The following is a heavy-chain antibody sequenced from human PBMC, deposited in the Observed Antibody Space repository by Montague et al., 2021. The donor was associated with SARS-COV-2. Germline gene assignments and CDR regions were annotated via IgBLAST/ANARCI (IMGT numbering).Heavy chain of an antibody. CDR2: IRQSGRT. Sequence: SETLSLTCAVYGGSFGDDHWSWIRQPPGKGLEWIGNIRQSGRTNYNPSLKSRVTISVDTSKNQFSLKLTSVTAADTGLYFCARGHLSASMIVVVFTSASYYFDYWGQGAQVTVSS. J-gene: IGHJ4*02. CDR1: GGSFGDDH. V-gene: IGHV4-34*01. D-gene: IGHD3-22*01. CDR3: ARGHLSASMIVVVFTSASYYFDY.